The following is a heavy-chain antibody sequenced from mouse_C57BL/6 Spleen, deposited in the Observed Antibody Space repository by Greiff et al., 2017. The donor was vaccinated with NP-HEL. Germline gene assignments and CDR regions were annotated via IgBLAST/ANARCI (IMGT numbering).Heavy chain of an antibody. V-gene: IGHV1-26*01. J-gene: IGHJ3*01. CDR1: GYTFTDYY. CDR3: ARNFFFAY. Sequence: EVQLQQSGPELVKPGASVKISCKASGYTFTDYYMNWVKQSHGKSLEWIGDINPNNGGTSYNQKFKGKATLTVDKSSSTAYMELRSLTSEDSAVYYCARNFFFAYWGQGTLVTVSA. CDR2: INPNNGGT.